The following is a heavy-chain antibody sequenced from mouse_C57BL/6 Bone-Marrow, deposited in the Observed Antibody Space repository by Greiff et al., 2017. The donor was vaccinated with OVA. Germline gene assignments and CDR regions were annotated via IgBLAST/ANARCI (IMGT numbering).Heavy chain of an antibody. J-gene: IGHJ3*01. Sequence: EVKVVESVAELVRPGASVKLSCTASGFNIKNTYMHWVKQRPEQGLEWIGRIDPANGNTKYAPKFQGKATITADTSSNTAYLQLSSLTSEDTAIYYCARPYYDDGPFAYWGQGTLVTVSA. CDR3: ARPYYDDGPFAY. CDR1: GFNIKNTY. D-gene: IGHD1-1*01. CDR2: IDPANGNT. V-gene: IGHV14-3*01.